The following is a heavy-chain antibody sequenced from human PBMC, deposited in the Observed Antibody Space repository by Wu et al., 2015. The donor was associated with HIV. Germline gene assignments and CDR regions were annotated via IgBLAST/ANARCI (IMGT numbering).Heavy chain of an antibody. D-gene: IGHD4-17*01. V-gene: IGHV1-2*02. J-gene: IGHJ6*02. Sequence: QVQLVQSGAEVKEPGASVKVSCKASGYTFTGYYMHWVRQAPGQGLEWMGWINPNSGGTNYAQKFQGRVTMTRDTSISTAYMELSRLRSDDTAVYYCARVQTTVTTLYYYYGMDVWGQGTTVTVSS. CDR3: ARVQTTVTTLYYYYGMDV. CDR1: GYTFTGYY. CDR2: INPNSGGT.